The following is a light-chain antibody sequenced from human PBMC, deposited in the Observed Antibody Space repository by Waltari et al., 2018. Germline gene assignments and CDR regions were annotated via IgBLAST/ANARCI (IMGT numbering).Light chain of an antibody. Sequence: QSALPQPAPVSGYPGQSITLSCSNTSTDLGTYKLVSWYQQRPGKAPKLVIYEVSERPSGVSNRFSGSKSGDTASLTISGLQAEDEADYYCCSFAGSSTSFGTGTTVTVL. CDR2: EVS. CDR1: STDLGTYKL. V-gene: IGLV2-23*02. CDR3: CSFAGSSTS. J-gene: IGLJ1*01.